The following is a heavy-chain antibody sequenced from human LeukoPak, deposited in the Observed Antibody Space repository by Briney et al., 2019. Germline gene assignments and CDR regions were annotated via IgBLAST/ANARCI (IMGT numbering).Heavy chain of an antibody. D-gene: IGHD2-15*01. CDR1: GYSISSGYY. CDR3: ARQVAAATY. CDR2: IYHSGST. V-gene: IGHV4-38-2*02. Sequence: SETLSLTCTVSGYSISSGYYWGWIRQPPGKGLEWIGSIYHSGSTYYNPSLKSRVTISVDTSKNQFSLKLSSVTAADTAVYYCARQVAAATYWGQGTLVTVSS. J-gene: IGHJ4*02.